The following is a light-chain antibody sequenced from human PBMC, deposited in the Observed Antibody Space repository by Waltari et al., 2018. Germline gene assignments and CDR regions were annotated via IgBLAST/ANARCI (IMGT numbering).Light chain of an antibody. CDR1: QSISSW. Sequence: DIQMTQSPSTLSASVGDRVTITCRASQSISSWLAWYQQKPGKAPKLLIYRASTLESGVPSRFSGSGSGTDFTLTINSLQPDDSATYYCQQYSAYSWTFGQGTKVEIK. V-gene: IGKV1-5*03. CDR3: QQYSAYSWT. CDR2: RAS. J-gene: IGKJ1*01.